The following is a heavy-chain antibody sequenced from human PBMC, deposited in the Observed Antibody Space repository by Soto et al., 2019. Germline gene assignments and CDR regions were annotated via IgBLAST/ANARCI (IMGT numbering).Heavy chain of an antibody. J-gene: IGHJ4*02. V-gene: IGHV1-69*13. CDR2: IIPIFGTA. D-gene: IGHD5-12*01. Sequence: SVKVSCKASGYTFISYGISWVRQAPGQGLEWMGGIIPIFGTANYAQKFQGRVAITADESTSTAYMELSSLRSEDTAVYYCARSARDGYEYYFDYWGQGTLVTVSS. CDR1: GYTFISYG. CDR3: ARSARDGYEYYFDY.